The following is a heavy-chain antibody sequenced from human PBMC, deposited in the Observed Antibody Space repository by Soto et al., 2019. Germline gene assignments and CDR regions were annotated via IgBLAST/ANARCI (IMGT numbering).Heavy chain of an antibody. CDR1: GFSFSSYG. CDR3: ARDRAVRGVIIPGWFDP. CDR2: IWYDGSNK. J-gene: IGHJ5*02. V-gene: IGHV3-33*01. Sequence: PGGCMRLCCAACGFSFSSYGMHWVRQAQGKGLEWVAVIWYDGSNKYYADSVKGRFTISRDNSKNTLYLQMNSLRAEDTAVYYCARDRAVRGVIIPGWFDPWGQGTLVTVSS. D-gene: IGHD3-10*01.